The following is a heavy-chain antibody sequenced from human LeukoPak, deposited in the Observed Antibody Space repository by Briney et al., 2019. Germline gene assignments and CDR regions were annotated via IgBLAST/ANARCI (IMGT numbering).Heavy chain of an antibody. CDR3: ARGTYYYDSSGYYYPPGWGGIDAFDI. V-gene: IGHV1-46*01. CDR2: INPSGGST. D-gene: IGHD3-22*01. Sequence: ASVKVSCKASGYTFTSYYMHWVRQAPGQGLEWMGIINPSGGSTSCAQKFQGRVTMTRDTSTSTVYMELSSLRSEDTAVYYCARGTYYYDSSGYYYPPGWGGIDAFDIWGQGTMVTVSS. CDR1: GYTFTSYY. J-gene: IGHJ3*02.